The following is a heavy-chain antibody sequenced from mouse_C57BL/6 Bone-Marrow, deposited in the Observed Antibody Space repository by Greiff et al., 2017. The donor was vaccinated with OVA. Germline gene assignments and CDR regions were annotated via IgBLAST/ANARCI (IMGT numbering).Heavy chain of an antibody. CDR3: ARAYYSNPWYFDV. CDR1: GYTFTSYG. Sequence: VQLQQSGAELARPGASVKLSCKASGYTFTSYGISWVKQRTGQDLEWIGEIYPRSGNTYYNEKFKGKATLTADKSSSTAYMELRSLTSEDSAVYFCARAYYSNPWYFDVWGTGTTVTVSS. CDR2: IYPRSGNT. J-gene: IGHJ1*03. V-gene: IGHV1-81*01. D-gene: IGHD2-5*01.